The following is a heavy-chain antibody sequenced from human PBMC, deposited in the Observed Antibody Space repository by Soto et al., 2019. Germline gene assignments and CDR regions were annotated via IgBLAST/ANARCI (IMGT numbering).Heavy chain of an antibody. CDR2: IIPVFGTV. V-gene: IGHV1-69*01. CDR3: ARDNPYTNSCGNWFDP. J-gene: IGHJ5*02. D-gene: IGHD6-13*01. CDR1: GGTFSNYA. Sequence: QVRLVQSGAEVKKPGSSVKVSCKASGGTFSNYAITWLRLAPGQGLEWLGGIIPVFGTVNYAQKFQGRVTITADESTSTAYMEMNMLRSEDTAVYDCARDNPYTNSCGNWFDPWGQGTLVIVS.